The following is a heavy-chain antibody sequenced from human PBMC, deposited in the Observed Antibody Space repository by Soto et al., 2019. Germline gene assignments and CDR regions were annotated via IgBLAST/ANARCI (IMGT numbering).Heavy chain of an antibody. V-gene: IGHV3-23*01. CDR3: ATRDRVTIESSHFYGRDV. J-gene: IGHJ6*02. D-gene: IGHD3-3*02. CDR1: GSTFSSDV. CDR2: ISGGST. Sequence: EVQLLESGGGLVQPGGSLRLSCVASGSTFSSDVMSWVRQAPGKGLEWVSGISGGSTYYEDSVKGRFTISRDSFKNNMFLKMNSMRAEDTAVYQCATRDRVTIESSHFYGRDVWGQGTTVTVSS.